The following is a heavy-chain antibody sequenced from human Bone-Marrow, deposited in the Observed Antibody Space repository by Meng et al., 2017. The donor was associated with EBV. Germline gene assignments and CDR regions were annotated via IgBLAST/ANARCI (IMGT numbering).Heavy chain of an antibody. CDR3: ARDPSTYYYDSSGYFY. V-gene: IGHV1-18*01. Sequence: VQVWQFGAEVNKPGAVLKASCKDSGMTFTGYGISRVRQAPGQGLEWMGWISAYNRNTNYAQKLQGRVTMTTETSTSTAYMELRSLRSDDTAVYYCARDPSTYYYDSSGYFYWGQGTLVTVSS. J-gene: IGHJ4*02. CDR1: GMTFTGYG. D-gene: IGHD3-22*01. CDR2: ISAYNRNT.